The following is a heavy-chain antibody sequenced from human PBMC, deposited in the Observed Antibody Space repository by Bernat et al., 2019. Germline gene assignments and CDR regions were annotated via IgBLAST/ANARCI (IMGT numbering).Heavy chain of an antibody. CDR3: ARPRDSGYDWYYFDY. Sequence: EVQLVQSGAEVKKPGESLRISCKGSGYSFTSYWISWVRQMPGKCLEWMGRIDPSDSYTNYSPSFQGHVTISADKSISTAYLQWSSLKASDTAMYYCARPRDSGYDWYYFDYWGQGTLVTVSS. CDR2: IDPSDSYT. D-gene: IGHD5-12*01. CDR1: GYSFTSYW. V-gene: IGHV5-10-1*03. J-gene: IGHJ4*02.